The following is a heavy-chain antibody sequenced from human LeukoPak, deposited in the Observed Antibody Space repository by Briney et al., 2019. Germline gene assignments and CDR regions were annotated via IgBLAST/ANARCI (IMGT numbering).Heavy chain of an antibody. CDR1: GGSISSHY. V-gene: IGHV4-59*11. CDR2: IYNSGST. D-gene: IGHD3-16*01. J-gene: IGHJ3*01. CDR3: ARDDYDVFDAFDV. Sequence: PSETLSLTCTVSGGSISSHYWSWIRQPPGKGLEWIGYIYNSGSTNYNPSLKSRVTISLDTSKNQFSLHLTSVTAADTAVYFCARDDYDVFDAFDVWGQGTVVTVSS.